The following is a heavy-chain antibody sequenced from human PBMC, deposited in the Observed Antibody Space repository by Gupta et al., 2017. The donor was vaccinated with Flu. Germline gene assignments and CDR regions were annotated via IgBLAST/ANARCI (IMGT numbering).Heavy chain of an antibody. J-gene: IGHJ2*01. CDR3: ARSEYSYGQMYWYFDL. CDR2: IYYSGST. V-gene: IGHV4-31*03. CDR1: GGSISSGGYY. D-gene: IGHD5-18*01. Sequence: QVQLQESGPGLVKPSQTLSLTCTVSGGSISSGGYYWSWIRQHPGKGLEWIGYIYYSGSTYYNPSLKSRVTISVDTSKNQFSLKRSSVTAADTAVYYCARSEYSYGQMYWYFDLWGRGTLVTVSS.